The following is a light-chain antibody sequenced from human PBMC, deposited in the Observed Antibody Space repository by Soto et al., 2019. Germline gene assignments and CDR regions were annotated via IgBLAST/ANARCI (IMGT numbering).Light chain of an antibody. V-gene: IGLV1-47*01. CDR2: RNN. CDR1: SSNIGSNY. J-gene: IGLJ3*02. CDR3: ASWDDSLSGRV. Sequence: QSALTQPPSASGTPGQRVTISCSGSSSNIGSNYVDWYQQLPGTAPNLLIYRNNQRPSGVPDRFSGSQSGTSSSLAIRGLRSEDEADYYCASWDDSLSGRVFGGGTKLTVL.